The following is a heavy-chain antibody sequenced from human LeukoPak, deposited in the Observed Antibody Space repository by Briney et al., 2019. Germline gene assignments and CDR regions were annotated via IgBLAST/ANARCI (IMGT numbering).Heavy chain of an antibody. CDR3: ARDLGVAVAGYYYYGMDV. V-gene: IGHV1-2*04. CDR2: INPNSGGT. J-gene: IGHJ6*02. Sequence: ASVKVFCKASGYTFTGYYMHWVRQAPGQGLEWMGWINPNSGGTNYAQKFQGWVTMTRDTSISTAYMELSRLRSDDTAVYYCARDLGVAVAGYYYYGMDVWGQGTTVTVSS. D-gene: IGHD6-19*01. CDR1: GYTFTGYY.